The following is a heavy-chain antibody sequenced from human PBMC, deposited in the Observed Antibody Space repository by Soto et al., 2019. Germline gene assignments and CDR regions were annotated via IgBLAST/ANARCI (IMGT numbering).Heavy chain of an antibody. CDR3: ARDSYVGGYFDY. Sequence: QVQLQESGPGLVKPSETLSLTCTVSGGSINSYYWSWIRQPPGKGLEWIGYIYYSGSSTYNPSLNSSPSLKSRLTISVDMSKNQFSLKLSSVTAADTAVYYCARDSYVGGYFDYWGQGTLVTVSS. CDR1: GGSINSYY. D-gene: IGHD3-16*01. J-gene: IGHJ4*02. V-gene: IGHV4-59*01. CDR2: IYYSGSSTYNPSL.